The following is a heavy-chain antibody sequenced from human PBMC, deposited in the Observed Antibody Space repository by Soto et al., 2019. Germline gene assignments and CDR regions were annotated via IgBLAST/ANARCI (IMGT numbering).Heavy chain of an antibody. CDR1: GFTFSNPA. J-gene: IGHJ4*02. V-gene: IGHV3-33*01. D-gene: IGHD4-17*01. Sequence: QVQLVESGGGVVQPGRSLRLSCAASGFTFSNPAMHWVRQAPGKGLEWVAVIWYDGSNKYYADSVKGRFTISRDNSKNTLYLDMNSRRVEDTAVYFCARGSRDYGDYWGQGTLVVVSS. CDR3: ARGSRDYGDY. CDR2: IWYDGSNK.